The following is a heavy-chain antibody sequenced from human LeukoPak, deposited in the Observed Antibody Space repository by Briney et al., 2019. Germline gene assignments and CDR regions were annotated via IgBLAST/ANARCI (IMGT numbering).Heavy chain of an antibody. D-gene: IGHD4/OR15-4a*01. CDR1: GFTFSSYA. J-gene: IGHJ1*01. Sequence: GGSLKLSCAASGFTFSSYAMSWVRQAPGKGLEWVSTIVDTGDGTFYADSVRGRFTISRDSSKNTLYLQMNSLRADDTAVYYCAKERGHPLPNYHMDVWGQGTLVTVSS. V-gene: IGHV3-23*01. CDR2: IVDTGDGT. CDR3: AKERGHPLPNYHMDV.